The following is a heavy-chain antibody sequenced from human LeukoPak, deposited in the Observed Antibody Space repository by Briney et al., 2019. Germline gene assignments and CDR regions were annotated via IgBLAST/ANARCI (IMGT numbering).Heavy chain of an antibody. CDR3: ARVEKKRQRSTIFGVVSSLDYYYYYMDV. CDR1: GYTFTSYD. V-gene: IGHV1-8*01. CDR2: MNPNSGNT. D-gene: IGHD3-3*01. Sequence: ASVKVSCKASGYTFTSYDINWVRQATGQGLERMGWMNPNSGNTGNAQKFQGRVTLTTNTSLRTAYMELSSLTSEDTAAYYCARVEKKRQRSTIFGVVSSLDYYYYYMDVWGKGTPVTVSS. J-gene: IGHJ6*03.